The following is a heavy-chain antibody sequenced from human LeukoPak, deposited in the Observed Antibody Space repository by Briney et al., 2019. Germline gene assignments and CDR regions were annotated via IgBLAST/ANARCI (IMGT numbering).Heavy chain of an antibody. Sequence: PSETLSLTCTVSGGSISSYYWSWIRQPPGKGLEWIGYIYYSGSTNYNPSLKSRVTMSVDTSKNQFSLKLSSVTAADTAVYYCARARGHYYYHYMDVWGKGTTVTISS. CDR1: GGSISSYY. V-gene: IGHV4-59*12. J-gene: IGHJ6*03. CDR3: ARARGHYYYHYMDV. CDR2: IYYSGST.